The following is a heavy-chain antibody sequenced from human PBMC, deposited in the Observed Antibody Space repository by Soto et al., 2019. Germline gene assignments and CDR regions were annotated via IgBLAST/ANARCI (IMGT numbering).Heavy chain of an antibody. CDR3: TRQEANGQWDL. CDR1: GYSFTNYW. CDR2: LYPGDSDT. V-gene: IGHV5-51*01. D-gene: IGHD6-19*01. Sequence: GESLKISCKGFGYSFTNYWIGLVRQMPGKGLEGMAILYPGDSDTRYSPSSQGQITISADKSISTDYLPWSSLKASANAMYYCTRQEANGQWDLWGQGTTVTVSS. J-gene: IGHJ6*02.